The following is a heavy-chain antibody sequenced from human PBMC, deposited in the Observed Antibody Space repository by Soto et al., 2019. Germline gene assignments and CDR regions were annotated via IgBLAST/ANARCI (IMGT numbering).Heavy chain of an antibody. D-gene: IGHD4-17*01. CDR3: ARHYGDDYGDLNDAFDV. CDR1: GDSISHYY. Sequence: QVQLQESGPGLVKPSETLSLTCTVSGDSISHYYWSWIRQPPGKGLEWIGNIYYCGSTNYNTSLTSRVTISVDTSQNQFSLKLSSVTAADTAVYYCARHYGDDYGDLNDAFDVWGQGTMVTVSS. CDR2: IYYCGST. J-gene: IGHJ3*01. V-gene: IGHV4-59*08.